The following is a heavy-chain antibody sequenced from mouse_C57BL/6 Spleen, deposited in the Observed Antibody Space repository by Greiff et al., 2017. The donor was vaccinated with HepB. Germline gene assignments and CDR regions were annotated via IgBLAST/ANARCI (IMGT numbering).Heavy chain of an antibody. V-gene: IGHV1-80*01. CDR2: IYPGDGDT. CDR3: ARGGRYYYGSSPGMDY. D-gene: IGHD1-1*01. CDR1: GYAFSSYW. J-gene: IGHJ4*01. Sequence: QVQLQQSGAELVKPGASVKISCKASGYAFSSYWMNWVRQRPGKGLEWIGQIYPGDGDTNDNGNFKGKATLTADNSSSTAYMQLSSLTSEDSAVYFCARGGRYYYGSSPGMDYWGQGTSVTVSS.